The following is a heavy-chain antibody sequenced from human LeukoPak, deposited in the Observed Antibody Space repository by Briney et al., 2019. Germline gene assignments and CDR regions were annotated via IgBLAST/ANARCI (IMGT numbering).Heavy chain of an antibody. CDR2: INPNSGGT. J-gene: IGHJ4*02. V-gene: IGHV1-2*02. CDR1: GYTFTGYY. Sequence: GASVKVSCKASGYTFTGYYMHWVRQAPGQGLEWMGWINPNSGGTNYAQKFQGRVTMTRDTFISTAYMELSRLRSDDTAVYYCARAQYYYDSSGYGYWGQGTLVTVSS. D-gene: IGHD3-22*01. CDR3: ARAQYYYDSSGYGY.